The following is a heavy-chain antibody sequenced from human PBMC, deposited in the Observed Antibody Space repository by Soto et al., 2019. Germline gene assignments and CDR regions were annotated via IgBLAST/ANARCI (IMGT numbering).Heavy chain of an antibody. CDR2: IYYSGST. CDR1: GGSISSGGYY. D-gene: IGHD2-21*01. Sequence: QVQLQESGPGLVKPSQTLSLTCTVSGGSISSGGYYWSWIRQHPGKGLEWLGYIYYSGSTYYNPSLKSRVTVSVDTSKNQFSLKLSSVTAADTAVYYCARVHCGYYDGMDVWGQGTTVTVSS. V-gene: IGHV4-31*03. CDR3: ARVHCGYYDGMDV. J-gene: IGHJ6*02.